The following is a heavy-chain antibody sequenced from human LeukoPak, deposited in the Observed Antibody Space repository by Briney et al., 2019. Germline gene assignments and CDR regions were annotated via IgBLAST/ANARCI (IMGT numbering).Heavy chain of an antibody. CDR1: GFTLSDSY. J-gene: IGHJ5*01. CDR2: ISGSGHDI. CDR3: TRDPRHFDS. D-gene: IGHD6-6*01. Sequence: GGALRLSCAASGFTLSDSYMTWVRQAPGRGVEWVAYISGSGHDINYSDSVKGRFTISRDNAKNSLYLQMSSLRVGDTAVYYCTRDPRHFDSCGQGTLVTVSS. V-gene: IGHV3-11*04.